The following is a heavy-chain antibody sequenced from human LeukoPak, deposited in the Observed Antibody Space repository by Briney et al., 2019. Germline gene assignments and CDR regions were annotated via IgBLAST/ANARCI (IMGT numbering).Heavy chain of an antibody. CDR1: GYSFTNYW. CDR3: ARQTSMGRSGDY. D-gene: IGHD7-27*01. V-gene: IGHV5-51*01. Sequence: GESLKISCKASGYSFTNYWIGWVRQMPGKGLEWMGIIDPSDSETRYTPSFQGQVTISADESLSTAYLPWNSLKASDTAMYYCARQTSMGRSGDYWGQGTLVTVSS. CDR2: IDPSDSET. J-gene: IGHJ4*02.